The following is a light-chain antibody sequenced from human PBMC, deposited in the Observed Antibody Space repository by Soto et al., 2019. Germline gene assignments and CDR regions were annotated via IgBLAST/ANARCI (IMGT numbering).Light chain of an antibody. J-gene: IGLJ3*02. V-gene: IGLV2-11*01. CDR3: CSWAGNSLV. CDR1: SSDVGGYNY. Sequence: QSVLTQPRSVSGSXXXSVXXXCTGTSSDVGGYNYVSWYQQHPGKAPKIKIYDVSERPAGVPDRFSGSKSGNTASLTISGLQAEDEADYYCCSWAGNSLVFGGGTKLTVL. CDR2: DVS.